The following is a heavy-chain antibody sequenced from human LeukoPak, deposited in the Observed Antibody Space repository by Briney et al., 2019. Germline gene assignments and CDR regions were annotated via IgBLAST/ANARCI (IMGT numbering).Heavy chain of an antibody. CDR2: KYARGSS. D-gene: IGHD2-15*01. V-gene: IGHV4-4*07. CDR3: ARGRYCSADICTGGDSFDI. J-gene: IGHJ3*02. Sequence: SETLSLTCTVSGGSISNYYWSWIRQPAGKGLEWIGRKYARGSSNYNPPVQSRVTMSVDTSKNQFSLKLSCVTAADTAVYYCARGRYCSADICTGGDSFDIWGQGTMVSVSP. CDR1: GGSISNYY.